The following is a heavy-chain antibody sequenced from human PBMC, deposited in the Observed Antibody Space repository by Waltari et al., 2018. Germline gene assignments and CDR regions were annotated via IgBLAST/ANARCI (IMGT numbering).Heavy chain of an antibody. CDR1: GASVSSSDYH. CDR3: ARPVVDGHFGIHFDY. J-gene: IGHJ4*02. Sequence: QLQLQESGPGLVTPSETLSLTCSVSGASVSSSDYHWGWIRQPPGKGLEWIGHFFFSGNTYYNPSLKSRVTISADAPKNQFSLKVNFVTAADTAVYFCARPVVDGHFGIHFDYWGQGILVTVAS. D-gene: IGHD4-17*01. CDR2: FFFSGNT. V-gene: IGHV4-39*01.